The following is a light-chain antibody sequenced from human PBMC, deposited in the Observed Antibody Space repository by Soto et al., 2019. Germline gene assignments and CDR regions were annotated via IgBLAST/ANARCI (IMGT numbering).Light chain of an antibody. CDR2: GAS. CDR3: QQYGSSPRT. V-gene: IGKV3-20*01. CDR1: QSVSSSD. Sequence: EIVLTQSPGTLSLSPGERATLSCRASQSVSSSDLAWYQQKPGQAPRLPIYGASSRATGIPDRFSGSGSGTDFTLTISRLEPEDFAVYYCQQYGSSPRTFGQGTKVDIK. J-gene: IGKJ1*01.